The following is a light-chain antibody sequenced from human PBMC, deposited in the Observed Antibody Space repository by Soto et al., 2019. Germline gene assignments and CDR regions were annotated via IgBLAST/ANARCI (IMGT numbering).Light chain of an antibody. Sequence: QSVLTQPASVSGSPGQSITISCTGTSSDAGGYNYVSWYQQHPGKAPKLMIYDVSNRPSGVSNRFSGSKSGNTASLTISGLQAEDEADYYCSSYTSRSLRVFVTGTKVTVL. CDR2: DVS. J-gene: IGLJ1*01. V-gene: IGLV2-14*01. CDR3: SSYTSRSLRV. CDR1: SSDAGGYNY.